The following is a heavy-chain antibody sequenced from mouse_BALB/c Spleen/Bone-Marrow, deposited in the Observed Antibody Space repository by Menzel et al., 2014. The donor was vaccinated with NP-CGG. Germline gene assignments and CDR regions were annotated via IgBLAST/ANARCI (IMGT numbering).Heavy chain of an antibody. V-gene: IGHV4-1*02. CDR1: GFDFSRYW. J-gene: IGHJ3*01. D-gene: IGHD1-2*01. CDR2: INPDSSTI. Sequence: DVMLVESGGGLVQPGGSLKLSCAASGFDFSRYWMSWARQAPGKGLEWIGEINPDSSTIDYTPSLKDKFIISRDNAKNTLYLQMSKVRSEDTALYCCASLHYYGFFAYWGQGTLVTVSA. CDR3: ASLHYYGFFAY.